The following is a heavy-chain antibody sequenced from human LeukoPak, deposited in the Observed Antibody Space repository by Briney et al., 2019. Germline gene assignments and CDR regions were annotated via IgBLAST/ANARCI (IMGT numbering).Heavy chain of an antibody. J-gene: IGHJ4*02. CDR3: AKGDSYYDLLTCFDF. CDR2: FSGTSGLT. Sequence: GGSLRLSCVASGFDFSSYGLSWVRQSPGKGLEWVSPFSGTSGLTYYADSVKGRFTISRDNSKNALYLQMNSLRDEDTAVYYCAKGDSYYDLLTCFDFWGPGTLVTVSS. D-gene: IGHD3-9*01. CDR1: GFDFSSYG. V-gene: IGHV3-23*01.